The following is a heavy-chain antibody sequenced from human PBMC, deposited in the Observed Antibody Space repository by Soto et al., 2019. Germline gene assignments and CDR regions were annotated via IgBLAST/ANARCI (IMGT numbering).Heavy chain of an antibody. CDR2: INPNSGGT. V-gene: IGHV1-2*04. CDR3: ARDPYCSSTSCYDGTWS. J-gene: IGHJ5*02. D-gene: IGHD2-2*01. CDR1: GYTFTGYY. Sequence: ASVKVSCKASGYTFTGYYMHWVRQAPGQGLEWMGWINPNSGGTNYAQKFQGWVTMTRDTSISTAYMELSRLRSDDTAVYYCARDPYCSSTSCYDGTWSWGQGTLVTVSS.